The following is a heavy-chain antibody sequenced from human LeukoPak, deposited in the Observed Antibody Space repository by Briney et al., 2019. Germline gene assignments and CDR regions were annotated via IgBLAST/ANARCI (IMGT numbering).Heavy chain of an antibody. CDR3: ARGIVVVTASYYYYYYMDV. CDR2: IYYSGST. Sequence: SEALSLTCTVSGGSISSSSYYWGWIRLPPGKGLEWIGSIYYSGSTYYNPSLKSRVTISVDTSKNQFSLKLSSVTAADTAVYYCARGIVVVTASYYYYYYMDVWGKGTTVTISS. V-gene: IGHV4-39*01. J-gene: IGHJ6*03. CDR1: GGSISSSSYY. D-gene: IGHD2-21*02.